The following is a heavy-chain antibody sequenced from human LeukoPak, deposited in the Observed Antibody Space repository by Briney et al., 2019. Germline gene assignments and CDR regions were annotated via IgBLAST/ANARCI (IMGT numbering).Heavy chain of an antibody. CDR2: ISSSGSTI. CDR1: GFTFSDYY. CDR3: AREYDDDYYHYGMDV. Sequence: GGSLRLSCAASGFTFSDYYMSWIRQAPGKGLEWVSYISSSGSTIYYADSVKGRFTISRDNAKNSLYLQMNSLRAEDTAVYYCAREYDDDYYHYGMDVWGQGTTVTVSS. D-gene: IGHD3-3*01. V-gene: IGHV3-11*01. J-gene: IGHJ6*02.